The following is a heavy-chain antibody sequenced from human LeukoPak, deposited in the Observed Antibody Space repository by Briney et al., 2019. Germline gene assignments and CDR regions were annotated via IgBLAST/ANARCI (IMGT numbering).Heavy chain of an antibody. CDR2: VYDSGST. D-gene: IGHD3-3*01. J-gene: IGHJ4*02. CDR1: GVSISSYY. Sequence: PSGTLSLTCIVSGVSISSYYWSWLRQPPGKGLEWIGCVYDSGSTIYNPSLRRRVTLSVDTSRNQFSLKLSSVTAADTAVYFCARDYRDFTPGWFGDWGQGTLVTVSS. V-gene: IGHV4-59*01. CDR3: ARDYRDFTPGWFGD.